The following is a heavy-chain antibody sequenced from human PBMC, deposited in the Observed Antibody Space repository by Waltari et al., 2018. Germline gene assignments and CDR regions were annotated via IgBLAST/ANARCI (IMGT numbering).Heavy chain of an antibody. D-gene: IGHD6-6*01. J-gene: IGHJ6*02. CDR2: ISWDGGST. V-gene: IGHV3-43*01. CDR1: GFTFDDYT. Sequence: EVQLVESGGVVVQPGGSLRLSCAASGFTFDDYTMNWVRQAPGKGLEWVSLISWDGGSTYYADSVKGRFTISRDNSKNSLYLQMNSLRTEDTALYYCARGAARLYYYYYGMDVWGQGTTVTVSS. CDR3: ARGAARLYYYYYGMDV.